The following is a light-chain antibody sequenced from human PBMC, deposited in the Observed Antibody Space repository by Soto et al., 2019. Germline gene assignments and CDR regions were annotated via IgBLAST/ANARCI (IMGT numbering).Light chain of an antibody. CDR3: QEYTDPKT. V-gene: IGKV3-15*01. CDR2: GAS. Sequence: EIVMTQSPATLSVSPGERATLSCRASQSVNNNLAWYQQKPGQAPRLLIYGASIRASGIPARFSGSGSGAEFTLTITSLQSEDFAVYCCQEYTDPKTFGQGTKVDIK. J-gene: IGKJ1*01. CDR1: QSVNNN.